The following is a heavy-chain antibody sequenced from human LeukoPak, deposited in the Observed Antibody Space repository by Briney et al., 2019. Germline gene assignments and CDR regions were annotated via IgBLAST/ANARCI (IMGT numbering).Heavy chain of an antibody. CDR1: GYSFTSYW. D-gene: IGHD6-6*01. J-gene: IGHJ4*02. V-gene: IGHV5-51*01. CDR2: IYPGDSDT. CDR3: ARLIAARTSWLDY. Sequence: GESLKISCKGSGYSFTSYWIGWVRQMPGKGLEWMGIIYPGDSDTRYSPSFQGQVTISADKSISTAYLHWSSLKASDTAMYYCARLIAARTSWLDYWGQGTLVTVSS.